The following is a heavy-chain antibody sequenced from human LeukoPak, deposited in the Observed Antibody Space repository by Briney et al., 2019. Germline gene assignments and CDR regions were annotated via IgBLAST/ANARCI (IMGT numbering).Heavy chain of an antibody. CDR3: ARSDTIFGVVIQNAHEFDY. D-gene: IGHD3-3*01. CDR1: GGSISSSSYY. J-gene: IGHJ4*02. Sequence: PSETLSLTCTVSGGSISSSSYYWGWIRQPPGKGLEWIGSIYYSGSTYYNPSLKSRVTISVDTSKNQFSLKLSSVTAADTAVYYCARSDTIFGVVIQNAHEFDYWGQGTLVTVSS. V-gene: IGHV4-39*07. CDR2: IYYSGST.